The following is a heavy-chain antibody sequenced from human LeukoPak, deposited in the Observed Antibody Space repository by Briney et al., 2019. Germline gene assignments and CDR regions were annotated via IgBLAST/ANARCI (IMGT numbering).Heavy chain of an antibody. Sequence: SETLSLTCAVYGGSFSGYYWSWIRQPPGKGLEWIGEINHSGSTNYNPSLKSRVTISVDTSKNQFSLKLSSVTAADTAVYYCARGRTTVVTPRGRWFDPWGQGTLVTVSS. D-gene: IGHD4-23*01. CDR1: GGSFSGYY. J-gene: IGHJ5*02. CDR3: ARGRTTVVTPRGRWFDP. CDR2: INHSGST. V-gene: IGHV4-34*01.